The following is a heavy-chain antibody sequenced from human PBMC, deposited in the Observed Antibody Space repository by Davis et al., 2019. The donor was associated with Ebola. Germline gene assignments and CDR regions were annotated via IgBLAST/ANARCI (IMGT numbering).Heavy chain of an antibody. Sequence: SVKVSCKASGGTFRSYAIVWVRQAPGQGLEWMGGIIPMFGPANYAQRFQGRLTIIADESTSTVYMEMSSLRSEDTAVYYCAVRSGATSSSGIDYWGQGTLVTVSS. J-gene: IGHJ4*02. D-gene: IGHD6-6*01. CDR2: IIPMFGPA. V-gene: IGHV1-69*13. CDR1: GGTFRSYA. CDR3: AVRSGATSSSGIDY.